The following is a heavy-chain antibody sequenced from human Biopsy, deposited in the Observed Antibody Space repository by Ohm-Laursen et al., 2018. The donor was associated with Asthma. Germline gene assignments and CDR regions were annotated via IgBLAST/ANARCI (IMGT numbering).Heavy chain of an antibody. J-gene: IGHJ6*02. CDR3: ARLATRYSYGRIYYSYGMDV. CDR2: ITPIYGIT. CDR1: GFAFSSYA. V-gene: IGHV1-69*01. D-gene: IGHD5-18*01. Sequence: SSVKVSCKPSGFAFSSYAFTWVRQAPGQGLEWLGGITPIYGITDYAQKFQGRLSITADGSTTTAYMELNSLTFEDTAVYFCARLATRYSYGRIYYSYGMDVWGQGTTVTVSS.